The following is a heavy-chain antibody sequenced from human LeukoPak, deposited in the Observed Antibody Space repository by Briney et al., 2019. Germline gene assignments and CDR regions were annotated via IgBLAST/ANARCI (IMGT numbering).Heavy chain of an antibody. CDR2: IRNKVNSYST. J-gene: IGHJ4*02. V-gene: IGHV3-72*01. D-gene: IGHD2-2*01. CDR1: GFTFGDHN. Sequence: PGGSLRLSCASSGFTFGDHNMDWVRPAPGKGLEWIGRIRNKVNSYSTDYVASVKGRFSISRDDSNNAVYMQMNSLKIEDTAVYFCARSTRGGDYWGQGTLVIVSA. CDR3: ARSTRGGDY.